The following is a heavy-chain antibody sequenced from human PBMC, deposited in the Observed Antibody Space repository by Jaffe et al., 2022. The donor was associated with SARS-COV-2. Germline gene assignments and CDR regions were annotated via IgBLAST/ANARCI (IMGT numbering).Heavy chain of an antibody. D-gene: IGHD3-22*01. J-gene: IGHJ3*02. CDR2: ISWNSGSI. Sequence: EVQLVESGGGLVQPGRSLRLSCAASGFTFDDYAMHWVRQAPGKGLEWVSGISWNSGSIGYADSVKGRFTISRDNAKNSLYLQMNSLRAEDTALYYCAKDNRYGYYYDSSGYGGAAFDIWGQGTMVTVSS. V-gene: IGHV3-9*01. CDR3: AKDNRYGYYYDSSGYGGAAFDI. CDR1: GFTFDDYA.